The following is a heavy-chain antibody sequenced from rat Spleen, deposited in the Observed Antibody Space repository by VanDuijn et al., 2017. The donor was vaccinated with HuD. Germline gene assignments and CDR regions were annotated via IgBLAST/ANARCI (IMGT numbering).Heavy chain of an antibody. Sequence: QVQLKESGPGLVQPSQTLSLTCTVSGFSLTSYHVRWVRQPPGKSLVWMGTIWAGGGTNYNSAVQSRLSISRDTSKSQVFLKMNSLQPEDTGTYYCARHTDYGYNYYVMDAWGQGASVTVSS. V-gene: IGHV2-72*01. CDR1: GFSLTSYH. CDR3: ARHTDYGYNYYVMDA. D-gene: IGHD1-9*01. J-gene: IGHJ4*01. CDR2: IWAGGGT.